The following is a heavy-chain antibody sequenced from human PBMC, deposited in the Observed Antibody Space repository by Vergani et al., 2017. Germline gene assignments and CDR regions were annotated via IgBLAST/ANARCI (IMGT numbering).Heavy chain of an antibody. V-gene: IGHV3-23*04. CDR3: ARDRGDWRCSRYFYNYYMDV. J-gene: IGHJ6*03. CDR1: GITFWKFG. Sequence: EVDLVESGGGLAQPGGSLRLSCEASGITFWKFGMHWVRQAPGKGLEWVSSVSGSSATPYYTNSVRGRFTISRDNSKSTLFLQMNSLRVEDMAVYYCARDRGDWRCSRYFYNYYMDVWGKGTTVTVSS. CDR2: VSGSSATP. D-gene: IGHD2-8*02.